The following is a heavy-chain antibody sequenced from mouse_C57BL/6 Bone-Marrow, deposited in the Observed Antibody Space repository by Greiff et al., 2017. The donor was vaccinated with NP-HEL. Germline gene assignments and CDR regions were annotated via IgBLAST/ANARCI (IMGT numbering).Heavy chain of an antibody. CDR1: GYTFTDYE. CDR2: IDPETGGT. V-gene: IGHV1-15*01. CDR3: TRGGNYGNYGYAMDY. J-gene: IGHJ4*01. D-gene: IGHD2-1*01. Sequence: QVQLQQSGAELVRPGASVTLSCKASGYTFTDYEMHWVKQTPVHGLEWIGAIDPETGGTAYNQKFKGKAILTADKSSSTAYMELRSLTSEDSAVYYCTRGGNYGNYGYAMDYWGQGTSVTVSS.